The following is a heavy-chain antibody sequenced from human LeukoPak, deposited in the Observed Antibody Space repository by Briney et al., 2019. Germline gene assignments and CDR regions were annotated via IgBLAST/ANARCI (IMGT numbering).Heavy chain of an antibody. CDR2: IYYSGST. Sequence: SETLSLTCTVSGGSISSGGYYWSWIRQPPGKGLEWIGYIYYSGSTNYNPSLKSRVTISVDTSKNQFSLKLSSVTAADTAVYYCARGWASSWYYFDFWGQGTLVTVSS. D-gene: IGHD2-2*01. V-gene: IGHV4-61*08. J-gene: IGHJ4*02. CDR3: ARGWASSWYYFDF. CDR1: GGSISSGGYY.